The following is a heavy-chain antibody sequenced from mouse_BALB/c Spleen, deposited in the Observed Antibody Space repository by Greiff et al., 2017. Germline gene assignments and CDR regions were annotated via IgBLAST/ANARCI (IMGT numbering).Heavy chain of an antibody. CDR3: ARRGLEDAMDY. Sequence: QVQLQQSGAELVRPGVSVKIPCKGSGYTSTDYAMHWVKQSHAKSLEWIGVISTYYGDASYNQKFKGKATMTVDKSSSTAYMELARLTSEDSAIYYCARRGLEDAMDYWGQGTSVTVSS. V-gene: IGHV1S137*01. CDR1: GYTSTDYA. D-gene: IGHD3-3*01. J-gene: IGHJ4*01. CDR2: ISTYYGDA.